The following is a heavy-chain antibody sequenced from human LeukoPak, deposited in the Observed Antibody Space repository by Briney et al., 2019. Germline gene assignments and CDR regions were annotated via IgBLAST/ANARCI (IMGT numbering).Heavy chain of an antibody. V-gene: IGHV3-23*01. J-gene: IGHJ4*02. CDR1: GFTFSSYA. CDR3: AKGSPADIVVVVAAIEL. D-gene: IGHD2-15*01. Sequence: GASLRLSCAASGFTFSSYAMRWVRQAPGKGLEWVSAISGSGGSTYYADSVKGRFTISRDNSKNTLYLQMNSLRAEDTAVYYCAKGSPADIVVVVAAIELWGQGTLVTVSS. CDR2: ISGSGGST.